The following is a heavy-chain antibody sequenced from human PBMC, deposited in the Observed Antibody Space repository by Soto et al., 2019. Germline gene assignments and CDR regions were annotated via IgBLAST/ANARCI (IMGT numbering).Heavy chain of an antibody. CDR2: ISPSSSYI. Sequence: EVPLVESGGGLVKPGGSLRLSCTASGFTFSTYSMNWVRQAPGKGLEWVSSISPSSSYIYYADSVKGRFTISRDNAKNSLYLQMNSLRAEDTAVYYCARGYQEGVVVVPADSDYWGQGTLVTVSS. CDR1: GFTFSTYS. D-gene: IGHD2-2*01. J-gene: IGHJ4*02. CDR3: ARGYQEGVVVVPADSDY. V-gene: IGHV3-21*01.